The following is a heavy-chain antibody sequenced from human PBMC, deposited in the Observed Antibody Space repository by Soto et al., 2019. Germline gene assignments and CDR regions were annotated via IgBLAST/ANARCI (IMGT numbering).Heavy chain of an antibody. V-gene: IGHV3-64D*06. D-gene: IGHD3-3*01. CDR2: ISSNGGST. J-gene: IGHJ3*01. Sequence: GGSLRLSCSASGFTFSSYAMHWVRQAPGKGLEYVSAISSNGGSTYYADSVKGRFTISRDNSKNTLYLQMSSLRAEDTAVYYCVKASTIFGVVDAFDFWGQGTMVTVSS. CDR1: GFTFSSYA. CDR3: VKASTIFGVVDAFDF.